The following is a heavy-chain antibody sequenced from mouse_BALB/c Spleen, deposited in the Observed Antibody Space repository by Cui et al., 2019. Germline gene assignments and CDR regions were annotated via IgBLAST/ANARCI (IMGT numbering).Heavy chain of an antibody. J-gene: IGHJ2*01. Sequence: HVQLQQPRPALVTPGASVRLSCKASGYTFTSYWMHWVKQRPGRGLEWIGRIDPNSGGTKYNEKFKSKATLTVDKPSSTAYMQLSSLTSEDSAVYYCARYDYYGSSYFDYWGQGTTLTVSS. CDR2: IDPNSGGT. D-gene: IGHD1-1*01. CDR1: GYTFTSYW. CDR3: ARYDYYGSSYFDY. V-gene: IGHV1-72*01.